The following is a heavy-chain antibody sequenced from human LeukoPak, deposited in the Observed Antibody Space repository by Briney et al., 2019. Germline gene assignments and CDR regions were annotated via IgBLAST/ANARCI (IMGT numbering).Heavy chain of an antibody. Sequence: SETLSLTCTVSGGSISGYYWSWIRQPPGKGLEWIGYIYYSGSTNYNPSLKSRITTSVDTPKNQFSLKLSSVTAADTAVYYCARIPYNWGPFDYWGQGTLVTVSS. CDR2: IYYSGST. D-gene: IGHD7-27*01. CDR3: ARIPYNWGPFDY. V-gene: IGHV4-59*01. J-gene: IGHJ4*02. CDR1: GGSISGYY.